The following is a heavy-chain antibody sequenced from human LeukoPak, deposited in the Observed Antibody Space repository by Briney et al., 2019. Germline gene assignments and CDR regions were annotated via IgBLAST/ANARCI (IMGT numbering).Heavy chain of an antibody. Sequence: NPGGSLRLSCAASGFTFSTYGMSWVRQAPGKGLEWVSAMSGSGGSTYYADSVKGRFTISRDNAKNSLYLQMNSLRAEDTAVYYCARVKYSSGWYDAFDIWGQGTMVTVSS. CDR2: MSGSGGST. J-gene: IGHJ3*02. V-gene: IGHV3-21*01. CDR3: ARVKYSSGWYDAFDI. D-gene: IGHD6-19*01. CDR1: GFTFSTYG.